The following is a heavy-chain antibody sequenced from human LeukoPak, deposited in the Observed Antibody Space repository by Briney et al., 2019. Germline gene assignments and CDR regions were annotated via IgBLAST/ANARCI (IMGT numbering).Heavy chain of an antibody. CDR3: ASRARGWELHSFDY. D-gene: IGHD1-26*01. V-gene: IGHV1-46*01. J-gene: IGHJ4*02. Sequence: ASVKVSCKASGYTFTSYGISWVRQAPGQGLEWMGIINPSGGSTSYAQKFQGRVTMTRDMSTSTVYMELSSLRSEDTAVYYCASRARGWELHSFDYWGQGTLVTVSS. CDR2: INPSGGST. CDR1: GYTFTSYG.